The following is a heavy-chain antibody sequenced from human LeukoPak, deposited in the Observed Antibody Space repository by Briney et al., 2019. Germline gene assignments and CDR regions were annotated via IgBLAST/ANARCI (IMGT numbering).Heavy chain of an antibody. D-gene: IGHD3-22*01. CDR3: ARDTISGYYSFDY. CDR1: GDSVSSNDAA. Sequence: SRTLSLTCAISGDSVSSNDAAWNWIRQSPSRGLEWLGRTYYRSQWYPEYGGSVKSRLTINPDTSKNQLSLQLNSVTPEDTAVYYCARDTISGYYSFDYWGQGTLVTVST. CDR2: TYYRSQWYP. V-gene: IGHV6-1*01. J-gene: IGHJ4*02.